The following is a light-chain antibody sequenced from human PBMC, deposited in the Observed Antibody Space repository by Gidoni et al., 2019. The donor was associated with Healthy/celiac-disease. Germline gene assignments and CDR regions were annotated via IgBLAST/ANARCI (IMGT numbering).Light chain of an antibody. J-gene: IGKJ2*01. CDR2: AAS. Sequence: DIQLTQSPSFLSASVGDRVTTTGRASQGISSYLAWYQQTPGKAPKLLLYAASTLQSGVPSRFSGSGAGTEFTLTISSLQPEDFATYYCQQLNSYPLFGQGTKLEIK. CDR3: QQLNSYPL. CDR1: QGISSY. V-gene: IGKV1-9*01.